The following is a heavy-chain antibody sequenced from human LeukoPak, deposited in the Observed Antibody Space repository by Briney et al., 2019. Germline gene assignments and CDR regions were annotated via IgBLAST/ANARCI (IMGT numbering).Heavy chain of an antibody. D-gene: IGHD5-12*01. J-gene: IGHJ4*02. CDR3: ARGDSGYDYGRFDY. Sequence: QPGGSLRLSCAASGFTFFNYAMHWVRQAPGKGLEWVAIISYDGSNKYYADSVKGRFTISRDNSKNTLYLQMNSLRAEDTAVYYCARGDSGYDYGRFDYWGQGTLVTVSS. CDR1: GFTFFNYA. CDR2: ISYDGSNK. V-gene: IGHV3-30-3*01.